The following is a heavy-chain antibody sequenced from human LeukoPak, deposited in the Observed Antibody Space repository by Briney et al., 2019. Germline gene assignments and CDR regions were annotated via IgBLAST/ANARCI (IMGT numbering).Heavy chain of an antibody. CDR3: AKDPRIVGATTFDY. V-gene: IGHV3-23*01. D-gene: IGHD1-26*01. CDR2: ISGSGDST. J-gene: IGHJ4*02. Sequence: GGSLRLSCAASGFTFSNYGMSWVRQAPGKGLEWVSGISGSGDSTYYADSVKGRFTISRDNSRNTLYLQMNSLRAEDTAVYYCAKDPRIVGATTFDYWGQGTLVTVSS. CDR1: GFTFSNYG.